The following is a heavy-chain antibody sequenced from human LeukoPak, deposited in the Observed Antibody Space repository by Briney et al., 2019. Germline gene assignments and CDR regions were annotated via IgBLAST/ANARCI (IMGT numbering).Heavy chain of an antibody. CDR2: ISTYNGDT. CDR3: ARDLDWVFDL. CDR1: GYTFTRWN. Sequence: ASVKVSCKASGYTFTRWNFSWVRQAPGQGLERMGRISTYNGDTKYAQKFQGRVTMTTDTSTSTTYMELRSLISDDTAVYYCARDLDWVFDLWGRGTLVTVSS. J-gene: IGHJ2*01. V-gene: IGHV1-18*01. D-gene: IGHD3-9*01.